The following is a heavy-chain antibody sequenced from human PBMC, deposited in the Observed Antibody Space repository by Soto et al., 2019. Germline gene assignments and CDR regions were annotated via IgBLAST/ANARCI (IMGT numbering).Heavy chain of an antibody. D-gene: IGHD3-10*01. J-gene: IGHJ1*01. V-gene: IGHV4-30-2*01. CDR3: ARRHYYGSGSYYKAPYFQH. Sequence: SETLSISCAVSGGSICSGGYSWSWIRQPPGKGLEWIGYIYHSGSTYYNPSLKSRVTISVDRSKNQFSLKLSSVTAADTAVYYCARRHYYGSGSYYKAPYFQHWGQGTLVTVSS. CDR1: GGSICSGGYS. CDR2: IYHSGST.